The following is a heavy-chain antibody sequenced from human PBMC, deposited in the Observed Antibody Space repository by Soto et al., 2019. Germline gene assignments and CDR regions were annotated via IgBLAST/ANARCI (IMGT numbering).Heavy chain of an antibody. J-gene: IGHJ5*02. D-gene: IGHD6-19*01. CDR1: GFPHCTEEVG. Sequence: SGHTLVNPTHTLTLTCPFSGFPHCTEEVGVGWARQSPGQALEWLALIYWDDDKRYSPSLKHGLTITKDTSNNQVVLTMTNMDPVDTVTYYCVLRRHIYNSDWSWFDPWGQGTLVTVSS. CDR3: VLRRHIYNSDWSWFDP. CDR2: IYWDDDK. V-gene: IGHV2-5*02.